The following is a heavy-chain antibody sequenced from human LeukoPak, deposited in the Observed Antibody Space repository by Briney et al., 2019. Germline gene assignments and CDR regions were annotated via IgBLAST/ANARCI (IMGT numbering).Heavy chain of an antibody. Sequence: SQTLSLTCAISGDSVSSNSAAWNWIRQSPSRGLEWLGRTYYRSKLYNDYAVSVKSRITINPDTSKNQFSLQLNSVTPEDTAVYYCARAEDTAMVNDYYYGMDVWGQGTTVTVSS. CDR2: TYYRSKLYN. CDR1: GDSVSSNSAA. D-gene: IGHD5-18*01. J-gene: IGHJ6*02. V-gene: IGHV6-1*01. CDR3: ARAEDTAMVNDYYYGMDV.